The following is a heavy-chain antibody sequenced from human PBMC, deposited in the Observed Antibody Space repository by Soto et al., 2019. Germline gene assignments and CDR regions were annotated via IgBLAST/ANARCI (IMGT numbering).Heavy chain of an antibody. CDR1: GYTFTGYY. CDR3: ARSLSTIAARPDY. Sequence: QVQLVQSGAEVRKPGASVKVSCKTSGYTFTGYYVHWVRQATGQGLEYMGWINPNTGGTKFAQKFQGRVTMTRDTSISTAYMELSWLVSDDTAVYFCARSLSTIAARPDYWGQGTLVTVSS. V-gene: IGHV1-2*02. CDR2: INPNTGGT. D-gene: IGHD6-6*01. J-gene: IGHJ4*02.